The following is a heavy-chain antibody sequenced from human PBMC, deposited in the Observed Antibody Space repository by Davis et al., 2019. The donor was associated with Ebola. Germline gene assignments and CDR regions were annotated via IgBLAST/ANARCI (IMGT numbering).Heavy chain of an antibody. CDR1: GYTFTSFA. J-gene: IGHJ6*02. V-gene: IGHV1-3*01. D-gene: IGHD4-17*01. CDR2: INAGNGNT. CDR3: AGNSVTTRLDYYGMDV. Sequence: AASVKVSCKASGYTFTSFAIHWVRQAPGQRLEWMGWINAGNGNTIYSQNFQGRVTITRDTSANTVYMELSSLRSEDTAVYYCAGNSVTTRLDYYGMDVWGQGTTVTVSS.